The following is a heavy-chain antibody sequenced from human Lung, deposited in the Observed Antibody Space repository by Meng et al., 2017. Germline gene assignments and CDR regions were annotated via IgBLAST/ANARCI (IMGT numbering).Heavy chain of an antibody. CDR2: INHSGST. J-gene: IGHJ4*02. CDR3: ARGPTTMAHDFDY. CDR1: GGSFSDYY. D-gene: IGHD4-11*01. V-gene: IGHV4-34*01. Sequence: QVQLQQWGAGLLEPSETLPLTCVVSGGSFSDYYWSWIRQPPGKGLEWIGEINHSGSTNYNPSLESRATISVDTSQNNLSLKLSSVTAADSAVYYCARGPTTMAHDFDYWGQGTLVTVSS.